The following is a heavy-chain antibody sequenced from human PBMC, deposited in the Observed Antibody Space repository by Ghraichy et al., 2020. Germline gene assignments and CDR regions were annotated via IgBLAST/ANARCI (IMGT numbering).Heavy chain of an antibody. J-gene: IGHJ6*02. V-gene: IGHV3-15*01. CDR3: TTDPYCSGGSCYSHYYYYGMDV. CDR2: IKSKTDGGTT. Sequence: GGSLRLSCAASGFTFSNAWMSWVRQAPGKGLEWVGRIKSKTDGGTTDYSAPVRGRFTISRDDSKNTLYLQMNSLKTEDTAVYYCTTDPYCSGGSCYSHYYYYGMDVWGQGTTVTGSS. D-gene: IGHD2-15*01. CDR1: GFTFSNAW.